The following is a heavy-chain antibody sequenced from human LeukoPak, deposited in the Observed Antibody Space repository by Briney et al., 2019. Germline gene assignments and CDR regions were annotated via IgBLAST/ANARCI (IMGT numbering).Heavy chain of an antibody. CDR3: ARDYYGSGSYSDY. D-gene: IGHD3-10*01. CDR2: INPNSGGT. J-gene: IGHJ4*02. Sequence: GASVKVSCKASGYTFTGYYMHWVRQAPGQGLEWMGWINPNSGGTNYAQKFQGRVTMTRDTSISTAYMELSSLRSEDTAVYYCARDYYGSGSYSDYWGQGTLVTVSS. CDR1: GYTFTGYY. V-gene: IGHV1-2*02.